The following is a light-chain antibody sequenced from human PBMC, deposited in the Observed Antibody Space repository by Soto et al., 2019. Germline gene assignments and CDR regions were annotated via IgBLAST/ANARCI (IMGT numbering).Light chain of an antibody. CDR1: QSVSSSY. CDR3: QQYNNWPWT. Sequence: EIVLTQSPGTLSLSPGERATLSCRASQSVSSSYLAWYQQKPGQAPRLLIYGASTRATGVPARFSGSGSGTQFTLTISSLQSEDSAVYYCQQYNNWPWTFGQGTKVDIK. V-gene: IGKV3-15*01. CDR2: GAS. J-gene: IGKJ1*01.